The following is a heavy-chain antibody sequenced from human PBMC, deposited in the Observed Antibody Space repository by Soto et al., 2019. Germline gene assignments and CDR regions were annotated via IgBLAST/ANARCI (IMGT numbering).Heavy chain of an antibody. V-gene: IGHV3-11*06. J-gene: IGHJ6*02. CDR3: AREPAGGRRYYYYGMHV. CDR1: GFTFSDYY. CDR2: ISSSSSYT. Sequence: GSLRLSCAASGFTFSDYYMSWIRQAPGKGLEWVSYISSSSSYTNYADSVKGRFTISRDNAKNSLYLQMNSLRAEDTAVYYCAREPAGGRRYYYYGMHVWGQGTTVTVSS. D-gene: IGHD2-2*01.